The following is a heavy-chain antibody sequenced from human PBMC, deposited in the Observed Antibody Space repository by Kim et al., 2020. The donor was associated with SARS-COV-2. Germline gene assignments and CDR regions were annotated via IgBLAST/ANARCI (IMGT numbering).Heavy chain of an antibody. CDR3: ARDGDSSSWKSYYFDY. D-gene: IGHD6-13*01. V-gene: IGHV3-21*01. Sequence: GGSLRLSCAASGFTFSSYSMNWVRQAPGKGLEWVSSISSSSYIYYADSVKGRFTISRDNAKNSLYLQMNSLRAEDTAVYYCARDGDSSSWKSYYFDYWGQGTLVTVSS. J-gene: IGHJ4*02. CDR2: ISSSSYI. CDR1: GFTFSSYS.